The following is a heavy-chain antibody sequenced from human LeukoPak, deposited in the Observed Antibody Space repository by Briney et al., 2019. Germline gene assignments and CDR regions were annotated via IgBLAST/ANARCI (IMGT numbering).Heavy chain of an antibody. D-gene: IGHD3-10*01. V-gene: IGHV1-18*01. Sequence: ASVKVSCKTSGYSENFYGITWVRQAPGQGLEWMGWISAYNGNTNYAQKLQGRVTMTTDTSTSTAYMELRSLRSDDTAVYYCASRSFLHGSGSPLGIWGQGTLVTVSS. CDR3: ASRSFLHGSGSPLGI. CDR1: GYSENFYG. J-gene: IGHJ4*02. CDR2: ISAYNGNT.